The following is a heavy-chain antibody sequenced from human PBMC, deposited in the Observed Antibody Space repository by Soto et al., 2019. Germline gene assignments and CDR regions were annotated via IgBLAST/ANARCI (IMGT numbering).Heavy chain of an antibody. V-gene: IGHV4-59*01. J-gene: IGHJ4*02. CDR1: CCSIPSFF. D-gene: IGHD6-19*01. CDR2: IYYSGST. CDR3: ARGVAGTFDY. Sequence: LGTPSLTLPVSCCSIPSFFWGCIRQPPGKGLEWIGYIYYSGSTNYNPSLKSRVTISVDTSKNQFSLKLSSVTAADTAVYYCARGVAGTFDYWGQGTLVTVSS.